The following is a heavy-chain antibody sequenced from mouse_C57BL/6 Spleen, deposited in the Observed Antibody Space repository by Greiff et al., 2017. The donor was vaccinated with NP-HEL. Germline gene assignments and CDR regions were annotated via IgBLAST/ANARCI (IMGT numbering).Heavy chain of an antibody. Sequence: EVMLVESGGGLVKPGGSLKLSCAASGFTFSDYGMHWVRQAPEKGLEWVAYISSGSSTIYYADTVKGRFTISRDNAKNTLFLQMTSLRSEDTAMYYCARNRRGGDYAMDYWGQGTSVTVSS. J-gene: IGHJ4*01. CDR3: ARNRRGGDYAMDY. CDR2: ISSGSSTI. V-gene: IGHV5-17*01. CDR1: GFTFSDYG.